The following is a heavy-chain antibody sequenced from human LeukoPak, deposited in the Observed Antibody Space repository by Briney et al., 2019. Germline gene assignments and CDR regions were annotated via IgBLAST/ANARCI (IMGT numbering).Heavy chain of an antibody. Sequence: GGSLRLSCAASGFTFSSYAMHWVRQAPGKGLEWVAVISYDGSNKYYADSVKGRFTISRDNSKNTLYLQMNSLRAEDTAVYYCAKDPFDYWGQGTLVTVSS. J-gene: IGHJ4*02. CDR1: GFTFSSYA. CDR3: AKDPFDY. V-gene: IGHV3-30-3*01. CDR2: ISYDGSNK.